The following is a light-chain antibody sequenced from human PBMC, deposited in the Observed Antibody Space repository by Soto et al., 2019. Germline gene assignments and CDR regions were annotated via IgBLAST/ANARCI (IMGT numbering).Light chain of an antibody. Sequence: VMTQSPATLSVSPGERATLSCRASQDIGNKVAWFQQIPGQAPSLLISGASTRATAIPARFSGNGSGTEFTLTISGLQYEDSAVYFCQQYEYWPLTFGGGTKVDIK. CDR1: QDIGNK. J-gene: IGKJ4*01. CDR2: GAS. V-gene: IGKV3-15*01. CDR3: QQYEYWPLT.